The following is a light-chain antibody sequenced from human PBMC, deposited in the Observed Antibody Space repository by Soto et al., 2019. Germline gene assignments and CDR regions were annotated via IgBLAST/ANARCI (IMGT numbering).Light chain of an antibody. CDR1: SSDVGGYNY. CDR2: EVT. Sequence: QSALTQPASVSGSPGQSITISCTGTSSDVGGYNYVSWYQQHPGKAPKLMIYEVTNRPSGVSTRFSGSKSGNTASLTISGLQAEDEADYYCSSYTGSNSLVFGGGTQVTVL. J-gene: IGLJ3*02. CDR3: SSYTGSNSLV. V-gene: IGLV2-14*01.